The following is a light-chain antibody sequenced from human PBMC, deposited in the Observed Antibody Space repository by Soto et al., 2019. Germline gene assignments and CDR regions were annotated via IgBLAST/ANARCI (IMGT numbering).Light chain of an antibody. CDR1: SSDVGSYNY. CDR2: DVS. J-gene: IGLJ3*02. Sequence: QSALTQPASVSGSPGQSITISCTGTSSDVGSYNYVSWYQQHPGKAPKLMIYDVSNRPSGVSNRFYGSKSGNTASLTISGLQADDEADYYCSSYTSSSTVVFGGGTKLTVL. CDR3: SSYTSSSTVV. V-gene: IGLV2-14*01.